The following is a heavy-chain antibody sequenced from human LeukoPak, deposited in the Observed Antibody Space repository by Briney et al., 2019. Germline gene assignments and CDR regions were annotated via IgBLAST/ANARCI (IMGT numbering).Heavy chain of an antibody. CDR2: ISYDGSNK. V-gene: IGHV3-30-3*01. D-gene: IGHD3-22*01. Sequence: GGSLRLSCAASGFTFSSYAMHWVRQAPGKGLEWVAVISYDGSNKCYADSVKGRFTISRDNSKNTLYLQMNSLRAEDTAVYYCARGRYYYDSSGYQPPFFDYWGQGTLVTVSS. J-gene: IGHJ4*02. CDR1: GFTFSSYA. CDR3: ARGRYYYDSSGYQPPFFDY.